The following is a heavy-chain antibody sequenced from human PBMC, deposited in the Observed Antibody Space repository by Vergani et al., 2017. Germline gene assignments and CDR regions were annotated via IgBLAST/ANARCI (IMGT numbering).Heavy chain of an antibody. J-gene: IGHJ4*02. CDR3: ARAPYDFWSGYSFYFDC. Sequence: QVQLQESGPGLVKPSQTLSLTCTVSGGSISSGGYYWSWIRQHPGKGLEWIGYIYYSGSAYYNPSLKSRVTISIDTSKNQFSLKLSSVTAADTAVYYCARAPYDFWSGYSFYFDCWGQGTLVTVSS. CDR2: IYYSGSA. D-gene: IGHD3-3*01. V-gene: IGHV4-31*03. CDR1: GGSISSGGYY.